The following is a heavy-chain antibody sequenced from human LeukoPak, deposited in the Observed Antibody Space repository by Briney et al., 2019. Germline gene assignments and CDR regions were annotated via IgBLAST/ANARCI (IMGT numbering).Heavy chain of an antibody. D-gene: IGHD3-3*01. Sequence: SETLSLTCAVSGGSISSGGYSWSRVRQPPGKGLEWIGYIYHSGSTYYNPSLKSRVTISVDRSKNQFSLKLSSVTAADTVVYYCARENTIFGVVTSYFDYWGQGTLVTVSS. CDR2: IYHSGST. CDR3: ARENTIFGVVTSYFDY. V-gene: IGHV4-30-2*01. J-gene: IGHJ4*02. CDR1: GGSISSGGYS.